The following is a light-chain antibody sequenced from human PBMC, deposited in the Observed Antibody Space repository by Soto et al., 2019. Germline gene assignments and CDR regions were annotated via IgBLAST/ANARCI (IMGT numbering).Light chain of an antibody. V-gene: IGKV1-5*01. Sequence: DIGMPQSASTLSALVGDSVAITCRASQSISSWLAWYQQKPGKAPKLLIYDASSLESGVPPRFSGSGSGTDFTLAISSLQPEDSATYYCLQDINYPWTFGQGTKVDIK. CDR1: QSISSW. CDR2: DAS. CDR3: LQDINYPWT. J-gene: IGKJ1*01.